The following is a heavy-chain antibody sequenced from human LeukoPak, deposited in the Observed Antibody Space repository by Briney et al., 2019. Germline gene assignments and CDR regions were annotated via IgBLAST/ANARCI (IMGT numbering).Heavy chain of an antibody. CDR2: IYHSGST. V-gene: IGHV4-38-2*01. CDR1: GYSISSGYC. D-gene: IGHD3-10*01. Sequence: SETLSLTCVVSGYSISSGYCWGWIRPPPGKGLEWIGSIYHSGSTYYNPSLKSRVTISVDTSKNQFSLKLSSVTAADTAVYYCARRPLSGDYYFDYWGQGTLVTVSS. CDR3: ARRPLSGDYYFDY. J-gene: IGHJ4*02.